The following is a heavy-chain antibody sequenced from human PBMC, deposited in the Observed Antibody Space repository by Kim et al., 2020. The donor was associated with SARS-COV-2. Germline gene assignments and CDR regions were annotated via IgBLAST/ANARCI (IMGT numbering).Heavy chain of an antibody. D-gene: IGHD6-19*01. J-gene: IGHJ4*02. Sequence: SETLSLTCAVYGGSFSGYYWSWIRQPPGKGLEWIGEINHSGSTNYNPSLKSRVTISVDTSKNQFSLKLSSVTAADTAVYYCATGGYSSGYFDYWGQGTLVTVSS. V-gene: IGHV4-34*01. CDR1: GGSFSGYY. CDR2: INHSGST. CDR3: ATGGYSSGYFDY.